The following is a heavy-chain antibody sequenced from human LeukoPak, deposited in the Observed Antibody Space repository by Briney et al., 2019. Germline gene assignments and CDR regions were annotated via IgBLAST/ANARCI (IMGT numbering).Heavy chain of an antibody. D-gene: IGHD3-9*01. J-gene: IGHJ4*02. CDR3: ARSLYYDILTGYYRGGDY. Sequence: GGSLRLSCAVSGFTFSSYWMSWVRQAPGKGLEWVANIKQDGSEKYYVDSVKARFTISRDNAKNPLYLQMNSLRAEDTAVYYCARSLYYDILTGYYRGGDYWGQGTLVTVSS. V-gene: IGHV3-7*01. CDR2: IKQDGSEK. CDR1: GFTFSSYW.